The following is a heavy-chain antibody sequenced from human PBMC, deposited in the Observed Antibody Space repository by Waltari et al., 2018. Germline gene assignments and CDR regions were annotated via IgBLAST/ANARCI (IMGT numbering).Heavy chain of an antibody. Sequence: QVQLVESGGGVVQPGRSLRLSCAASGFTFSSYGMHWVRQAPGKGLEWVAVIWYDGSNKYYADSVKGRFTISRDNSKNTLYLQMNSLRAEDTAVYYCARDGTSGSSGNWFDPWGQGTLVTVSS. CDR2: IWYDGSNK. J-gene: IGHJ5*02. CDR1: GFTFSSYG. V-gene: IGHV3-33*01. D-gene: IGHD6-19*01. CDR3: ARDGTSGSSGNWFDP.